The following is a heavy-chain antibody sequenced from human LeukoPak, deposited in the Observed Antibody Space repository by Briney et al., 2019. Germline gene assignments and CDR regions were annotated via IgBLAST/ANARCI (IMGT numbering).Heavy chain of an antibody. D-gene: IGHD2-21*02. CDR3: ARRDTVAYCGGDCYSGHFDY. J-gene: IGHJ4*02. CDR1: GYTFTTYW. V-gene: IGHV5-51*01. Sequence: GESLKISCKGSGYTFTTYWIGWVRQMPGKGLEWMGIIYPGDSDLRYSPSFQGQVTISADKSISTAYLQWSSLKASDTAMYYCARRDTVAYCGGDCYSGHFDYWGQGTLVTVSS. CDR2: IYPGDSDL.